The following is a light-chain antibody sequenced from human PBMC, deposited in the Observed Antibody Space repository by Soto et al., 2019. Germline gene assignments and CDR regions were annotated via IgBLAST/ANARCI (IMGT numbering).Light chain of an antibody. CDR1: QSVSSY. Sequence: EIVLTQSPATLSLSPGERATLSCRASQSVSSYLAWYQQKPGQAPRLLIYDASNRATGIPARFIGSGSGTDFTLTSSSLSPEDFTIYYFQQRSRWPLTFGVGTKVEIK. J-gene: IGKJ4*01. V-gene: IGKV3-11*01. CDR2: DAS. CDR3: QQRSRWPLT.